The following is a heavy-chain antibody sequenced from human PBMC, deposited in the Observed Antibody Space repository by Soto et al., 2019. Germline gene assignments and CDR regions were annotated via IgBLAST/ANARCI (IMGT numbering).Heavy chain of an antibody. CDR3: ARDGAYDILTGYYMGHYYYGMDV. D-gene: IGHD3-9*01. V-gene: IGHV1-18*01. CDR2: ISAYNGNT. J-gene: IGHJ6*02. CDR1: GYTFTSYG. Sequence: ASVKVSCKASGYTFTSYGISWVRQAPGQGLEWMGWISAYNGNTNYAQKLQGRVTMTTDTSTSTAYMELRSLRSDDTAVYYCARDGAYDILTGYYMGHYYYGMDVWGQGTTVTVSS.